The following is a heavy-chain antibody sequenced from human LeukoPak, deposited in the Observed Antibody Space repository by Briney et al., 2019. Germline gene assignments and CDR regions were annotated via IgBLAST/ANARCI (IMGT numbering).Heavy chain of an antibody. Sequence: GGSLRLSCAASGFTFSNAWMSWVRQAPGKGLEWVGHIKTKTDGGTTDYATPVKGRFTIARDDSKNMLYLQMNSLKTEDPAVYYCTPAGYCSGGRCYPDYWGQGTLVSVSS. CDR1: GFTFSNAW. CDR2: IKTKTDGGTT. J-gene: IGHJ4*02. V-gene: IGHV3-15*01. CDR3: TPAGYCSGGRCYPDY. D-gene: IGHD2-15*01.